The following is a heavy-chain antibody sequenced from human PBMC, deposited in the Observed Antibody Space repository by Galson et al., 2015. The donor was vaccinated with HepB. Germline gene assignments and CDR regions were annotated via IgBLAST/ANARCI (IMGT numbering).Heavy chain of an antibody. CDR2: IDPRNSYT. CDR1: GYTFSNYW. V-gene: IGHV5-10-1*01. J-gene: IGHJ6*02. Sequence: QSGAEVKKPGESLRISCLGSGYTFSNYWINWVHQMPGKGLEWVGRIDPRNSYTNYSPSFRGHVTISVDKSSTTAYLQWSNVKASDSAMYYCARLLASSRTRGMDVWGQGTAVTVS. D-gene: IGHD3-3*02. CDR3: ARLLASSRTRGMDV.